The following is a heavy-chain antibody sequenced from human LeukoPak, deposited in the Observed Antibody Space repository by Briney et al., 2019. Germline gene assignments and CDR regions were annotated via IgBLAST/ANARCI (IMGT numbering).Heavy chain of an antibody. D-gene: IGHD3-10*01. J-gene: IGHJ4*02. Sequence: VASVKVSCKASGYTFTGYYIHWVRQAPGQGPEWMGWINAYNGNTNCAQKLQGRVTMTTDTSTSTAYMELRSLRSDDTAVYYCARRLWFGELLGYWGQGTLVTVSS. V-gene: IGHV1-18*04. CDR3: ARRLWFGELLGY. CDR1: GYTFTGYY. CDR2: INAYNGNT.